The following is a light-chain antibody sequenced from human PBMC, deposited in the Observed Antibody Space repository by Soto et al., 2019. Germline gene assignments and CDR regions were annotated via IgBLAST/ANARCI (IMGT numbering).Light chain of an antibody. CDR1: QSVSSY. CDR2: DGS. J-gene: IGKJ4*01. Sequence: EIVLTQSPATLSLSPGERATLSCRASQSVSSYLAWYQQKPGQAPRLLIYDGSNRATGIPARFSGSGSGTDFTLTITSLEPEDFAVYYCQQRSNWPSTFGGGTKVEIK. CDR3: QQRSNWPST. V-gene: IGKV3-11*01.